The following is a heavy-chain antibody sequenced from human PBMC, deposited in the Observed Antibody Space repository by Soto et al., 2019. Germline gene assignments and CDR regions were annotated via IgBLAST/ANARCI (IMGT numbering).Heavy chain of an antibody. CDR2: ISYDGSNK. D-gene: IGHD6-19*01. CDR3: AKGSSGLFY. CDR1: GFTFSSYG. V-gene: IGHV3-30*18. Sequence: PGGSLRLSCAASGFTFSSYGMHWVRQAPGKGLEWVAVISYDGSNKYYADSVKGRFTISRDNPKNTLYLQMNSLRAEDMAVYYCAKGSSGLFYWGQGTLVTVSS. J-gene: IGHJ4*02.